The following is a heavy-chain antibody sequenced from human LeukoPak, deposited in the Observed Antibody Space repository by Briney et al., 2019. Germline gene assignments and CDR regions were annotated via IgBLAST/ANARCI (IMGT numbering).Heavy chain of an antibody. CDR2: IYPGDSNT. D-gene: IGHD3-16*01. J-gene: IGHJ6*03. Sequence: GESLKISCKGSGYNFNNYWIGWVRQMPGKGLEWMGIIYPGDSNTGYSPSFQGQVTISADKSISTAYLQWSSLKASDTAIYYCARSPLDVKGSYYYHYMDVWGKGTTVTVSS. CDR3: ARSPLDVKGSYYYHYMDV. V-gene: IGHV5-51*01. CDR1: GYNFNNYW.